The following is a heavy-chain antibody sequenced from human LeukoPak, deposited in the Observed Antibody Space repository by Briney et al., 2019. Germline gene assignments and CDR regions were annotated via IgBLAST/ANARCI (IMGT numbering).Heavy chain of an antibody. CDR3: AKGDSSSVNY. V-gene: IGHV3-30*18. Sequence: PGGSLRLSCAASGFTFSSYGMHWVRQAPGKGLEWVAVISYDGSNKYYADSVKGRFTISRDNSKNTLYLQMNSLRAEDMAVYYCAKGDSSSVNYWGQGTLVTVSS. J-gene: IGHJ4*02. CDR2: ISYDGSNK. D-gene: IGHD6-13*01. CDR1: GFTFSSYG.